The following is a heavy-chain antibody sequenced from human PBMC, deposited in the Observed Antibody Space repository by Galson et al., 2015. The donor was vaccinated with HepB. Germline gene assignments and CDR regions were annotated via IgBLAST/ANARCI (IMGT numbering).Heavy chain of an antibody. CDR3: VKSASIFGSGSYYNSYWYFDL. CDR1: GFTFSSYA. Sequence: SLRLSCAASGFTFSSYAMHWVRQAPGKGLEYVSAISSNGGSTYYADSVKGRFTISRDNSKNTLYLQMSSLRAEDTAVYYCVKSASIFGSGSYYNSYWYFDLWGRGTLVTVSS. CDR2: ISSNGGST. V-gene: IGHV3-64D*06. J-gene: IGHJ2*01. D-gene: IGHD3-10*01.